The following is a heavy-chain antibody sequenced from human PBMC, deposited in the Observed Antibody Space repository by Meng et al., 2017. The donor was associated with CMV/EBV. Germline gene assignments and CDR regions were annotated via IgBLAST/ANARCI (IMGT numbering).Heavy chain of an antibody. CDR3: ARGPYYVWGSYRAFDY. CDR2: INHSGST. D-gene: IGHD3-16*02. Sequence: GSLRLSCAASGFTFSSYWMHWVRQAPGKGLVWIGEINHSGSTNYNPSLKSRVTISVDTSKNQFSLRLSSVTAADTAVYYCARGPYYVWGSYRAFDYWGQGTLVTVSS. V-gene: IGHV4-34*01. CDR1: GFTFSSYW. J-gene: IGHJ4*02.